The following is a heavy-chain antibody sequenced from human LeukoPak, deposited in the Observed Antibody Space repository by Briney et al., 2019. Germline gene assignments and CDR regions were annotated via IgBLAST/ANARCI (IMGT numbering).Heavy chain of an antibody. CDR3: AKERKVRGVIIPNWFDP. CDR1: GFTFSSYG. Sequence: TGGSLRLSCAASGFTFSSYGMHWVRQAPGKGLEWVAFIRYDGSNKYYADSVKGRFTISRDNSKNTLYLQMNSLRAEDTAVYYCAKERKVRGVIIPNWFDPWDQGTLVTVSS. V-gene: IGHV3-30*02. D-gene: IGHD3-10*01. CDR2: IRYDGSNK. J-gene: IGHJ5*02.